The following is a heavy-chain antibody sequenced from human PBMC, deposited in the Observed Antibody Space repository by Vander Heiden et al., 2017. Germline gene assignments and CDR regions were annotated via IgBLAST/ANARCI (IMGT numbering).Heavy chain of an antibody. V-gene: IGHV3-72*01. Sequence: EVQRVASGESWVQPGGSLRRSCSASGFTFSYHYMVWVGQAPGKGLEWVGRSSNKDPAYSTTTAASLTGRFTVSRDASKNSLFLQMNSLRTEDTAVYYCVRIAHYDGFGYYPDYWGQGTLVTVSS. CDR3: VRIAHYDGFGYYPDY. D-gene: IGHD3-22*01. CDR1: GFTFSYHY. CDR2: SSNKDPAYST. J-gene: IGHJ4*02.